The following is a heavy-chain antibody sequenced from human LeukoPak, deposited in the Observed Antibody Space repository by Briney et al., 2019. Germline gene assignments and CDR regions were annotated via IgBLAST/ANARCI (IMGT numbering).Heavy chain of an antibody. Sequence: PSQTLSLTCTVSGGSISSGGYYWSWIRQHPGKGLEWIGYIYYSGSTYYNPSLKSRVTISVDTSKNQFSLKLSSVTAADTAVYYCARFWGLFSDSDIVATWRLWGQGTMVTVSS. CDR1: GGSISSGGYY. D-gene: IGHD5-12*01. CDR2: IYYSGST. CDR3: ARFWGLFSDSDIVATWRL. V-gene: IGHV4-31*03. J-gene: IGHJ3*01.